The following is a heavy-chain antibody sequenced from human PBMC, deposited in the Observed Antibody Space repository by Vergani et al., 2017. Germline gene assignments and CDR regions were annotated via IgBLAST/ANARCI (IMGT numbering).Heavy chain of an antibody. D-gene: IGHD3-22*01. CDR2: ISGSGVTT. CDR1: GFRFSDYG. J-gene: IGHJ4*02. CDR3: AKGMYYYDSR. Sequence: EVQLVESGGGLVKPGGSLTLSCAASGFRFSDYGMSWVRQAPGKGLEWVSFISGSGVTTDYADSVKGRFTTSRDNSKNTLYVQMNSLRAEDTAVYYCAKGMYYYDSRWGQGTLVTVSS. V-gene: IGHV3-23*04.